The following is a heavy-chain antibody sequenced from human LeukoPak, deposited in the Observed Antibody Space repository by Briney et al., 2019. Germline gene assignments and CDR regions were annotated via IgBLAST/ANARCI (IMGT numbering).Heavy chain of an antibody. V-gene: IGHV1-69*13. CDR3: ASAKLETRAFDI. D-gene: IGHD1-1*01. J-gene: IGHJ3*02. CDR2: IIPIFGTA. CDR1: GYTFTSYG. Sequence: GASVKVSCXASGYTFTSYGISWVRQAPGQGLEWMGGIIPIFGTANYAQKFQGRVTITADESTSTAYMELSSLRSEDTAVYYCASAKLETRAFDIWGQGTMVTVSS.